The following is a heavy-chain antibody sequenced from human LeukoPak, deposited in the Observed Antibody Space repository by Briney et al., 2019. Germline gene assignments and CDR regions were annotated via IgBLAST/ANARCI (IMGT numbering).Heavy chain of an antibody. CDR1: GISLSNYA. J-gene: IGHJ4*02. D-gene: IGHD3-10*01. Sequence: GGSLRLSCVVSGISLSNYAMSWVRQAPGKGLEWVSYISERGGSTTYADSVKGRFTISRDTSLNTLYLQMNNLRAEDTAVYFCAKRGVVIRGILVIGYHQEAYHYDFWGQGVLVTVSS. CDR2: ISERGGST. V-gene: IGHV3-23*01. CDR3: AKRGVVIRGILVIGYHQEAYHYDF.